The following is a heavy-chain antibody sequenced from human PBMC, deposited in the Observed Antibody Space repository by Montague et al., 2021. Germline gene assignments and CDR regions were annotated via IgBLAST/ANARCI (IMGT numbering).Heavy chain of an antibody. CDR1: GFIFRNYA. CDR3: TFYKFRETPRGFDY. CDR2: ISTDGSST. Sequence: SLRLSCATSGFIFRNYAMNWVRQAPGKGLEWVSRISTDGSSTTYAGSVKGRFTTSRDNAKNMLYLQMNSLRAEDTAVYYCTFYKFRETPRGFDYWGQGTLVTVSA. J-gene: IGHJ4*02. V-gene: IGHV3-74*01. D-gene: IGHD3-10*01.